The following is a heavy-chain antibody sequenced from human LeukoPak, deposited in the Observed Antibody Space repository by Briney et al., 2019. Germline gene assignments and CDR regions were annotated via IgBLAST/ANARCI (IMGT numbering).Heavy chain of an antibody. Sequence: GGSLRLSCAASGFSFSKYWMHWVRQTPGEGLVWVSRIKEDGTYTSYADSVKGRFTISRDNARNTVFLQINSLRAEDTAVYYCARDFDMGITPGDDFDFWGQGTLVTVSS. CDR3: ARDFDMGITPGDDFDF. CDR2: IKEDGTYT. V-gene: IGHV3-74*01. CDR1: GFSFSKYW. D-gene: IGHD3-9*01. J-gene: IGHJ4*02.